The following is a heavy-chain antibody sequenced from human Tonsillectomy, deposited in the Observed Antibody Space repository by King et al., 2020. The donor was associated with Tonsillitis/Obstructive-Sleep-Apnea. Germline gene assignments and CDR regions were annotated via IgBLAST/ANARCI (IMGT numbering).Heavy chain of an antibody. CDR1: GGSFSGYY. V-gene: IGHV4-34*01. CDR2: INHSGST. Sequence: VHLQQWGAGLLKPSETLSLTCAVYGGSFSGYYWSWIRQPPGKGLEWIGEINHSGSTNYSPSLKSRVTISIDTSKNQFSLKLSSVTAADTAVYYCAMGEVGATTIYYYYALDVWGQGTTVTVSS. D-gene: IGHD1-26*01. CDR3: AMGEVGATTIYYYYALDV. J-gene: IGHJ6*02.